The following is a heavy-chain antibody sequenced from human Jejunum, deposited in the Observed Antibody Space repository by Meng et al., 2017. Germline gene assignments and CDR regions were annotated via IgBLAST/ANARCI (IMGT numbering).Heavy chain of an antibody. CDR2: ISDSGTT. CDR1: DGSVSSGFYY. V-gene: IGHV4-61*03. CDR3: ARDSETYPTYFDY. J-gene: IGHJ4*02. D-gene: IGHD5-24*01. Sequence: VQRQGSVQGLLRPSGTLSLTCTGSDGSVSSGFYYWSWIRQPPGKGLEWIGYISDSGTTNYNPSLKSRVTMSVDTSKNHFSLKLTSVTAADTAVYFCARDSETYPTYFDYWGQGTLVTVSS.